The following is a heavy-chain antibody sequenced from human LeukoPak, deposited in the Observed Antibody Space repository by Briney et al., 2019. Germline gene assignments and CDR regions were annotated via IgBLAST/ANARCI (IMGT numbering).Heavy chain of an antibody. Sequence: SETLSLTCTVSGDSISSSSYYWGWIRQPPGKGLEWIGSIYYSGSTYYNPSLKSRVTISVDTSKNQFSLKLSSVTAADTAVYYCARHLNYDFWSGLYYYYYYGMDVWGQGTTVTVSS. J-gene: IGHJ6*02. CDR3: ARHLNYDFWSGLYYYYYYGMDV. V-gene: IGHV4-39*01. D-gene: IGHD3-3*01. CDR2: IYYSGST. CDR1: GDSISSSSYY.